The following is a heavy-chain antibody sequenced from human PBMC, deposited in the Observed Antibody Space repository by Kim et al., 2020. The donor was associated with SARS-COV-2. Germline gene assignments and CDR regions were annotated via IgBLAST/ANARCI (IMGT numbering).Heavy chain of an antibody. CDR3: ARSPEVRYDSYGMDV. D-gene: IGHD3-3*01. J-gene: IGHJ6*02. V-gene: IGHV3-48*02. CDR1: GFTFSSYS. CDR2: ISSNSGTI. Sequence: RGSLRLSCAASGFTFSSYSMNWVRQAPGKGLEWVSYISSNSGTIYYADSVKGRFTISRDNAKNSLYLQMNSLRDEDTAVFYCARSPEVRYDSYGMDVWGQGTTVTVSS.